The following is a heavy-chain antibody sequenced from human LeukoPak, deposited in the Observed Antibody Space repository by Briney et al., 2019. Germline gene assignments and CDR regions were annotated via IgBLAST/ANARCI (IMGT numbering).Heavy chain of an antibody. J-gene: IGHJ4*02. Sequence: SETLSLTCTVSGGSISSSSYYWGWIRQPPGKGLEWIGSIYYSGSTYYNPSLKSRVTISVDTSKNQFSLKLSSVTAADTAVYYCARIRITIFGVVKYYFDYWGQGTLVTVSS. V-gene: IGHV4-39*01. CDR2: IYYSGST. CDR1: GGSISSSSYY. D-gene: IGHD3-3*01. CDR3: ARIRITIFGVVKYYFDY.